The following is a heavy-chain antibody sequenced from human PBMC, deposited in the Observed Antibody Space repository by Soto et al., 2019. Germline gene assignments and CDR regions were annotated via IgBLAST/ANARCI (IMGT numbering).Heavy chain of an antibody. V-gene: IGHV1-18*04. CDR1: GYTFTSYG. D-gene: IGHD2-21*02. J-gene: IGHJ4*02. Sequence: ASVKVSCNASGYTFTSYGISWVRQAPGQGLEWMGWISAYNGNTNYAQKLQGRVTMTTDTSTSTAYMELRSLRSDDTAVYYCARGDGVVVTAIPSDYWGQGTLVTVAS. CDR2: ISAYNGNT. CDR3: ARGDGVVVTAIPSDY.